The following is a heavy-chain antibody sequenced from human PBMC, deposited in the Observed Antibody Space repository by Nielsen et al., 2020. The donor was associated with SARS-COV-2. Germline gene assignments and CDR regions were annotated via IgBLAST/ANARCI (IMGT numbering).Heavy chain of an antibody. J-gene: IGHJ4*02. Sequence: SETLSLTCAVSGGSITTYYWHWIRQSPGKGLEWIGYIYYSGNTNYNPSLKSRVTISIDTSKNLFSLRLNSVAAADTAVYYCVRLNRRILTPLALASLRFDYWGQGSLVTVSS. CDR1: GGSITTYY. V-gene: IGHV4-59*08. CDR2: IYYSGNT. CDR3: VRLNRRILTPLALASLRFDY. D-gene: IGHD3-3*02.